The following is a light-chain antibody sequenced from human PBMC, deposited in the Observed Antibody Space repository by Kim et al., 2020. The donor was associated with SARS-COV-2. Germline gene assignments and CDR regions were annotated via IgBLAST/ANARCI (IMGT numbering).Light chain of an antibody. V-gene: IGLV2-14*03. CDR1: SSDVGGHNY. CDR3: SSYTSSSTYV. CDR2: DVS. Sequence: QSVLTQPASVSGSPGQSITISCTGTSSDVGGHNYVSWYQQHPGKAPKLMIYDVSSRPSGVSNRFSGSKSGNTASLTISGLQAEDEADYYCSSYTSSSTYVFGTGTKVTVL. J-gene: IGLJ1*01.